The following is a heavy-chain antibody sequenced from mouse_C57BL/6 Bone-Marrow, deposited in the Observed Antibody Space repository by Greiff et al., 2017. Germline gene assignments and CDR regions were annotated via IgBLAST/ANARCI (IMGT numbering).Heavy chain of an antibody. Sequence: QVQLQHSGAELMQPGASVKLSCKATGYTFTGYWIEWVKPRPGHGLEWIGEILPGSGSTNYNEKFKGKATFTADTSSNTAYMQLSSLTTEDSAIYYGARDYNGSSYLYWYFDVCGTGTTVTVSS. D-gene: IGHD1-1*01. J-gene: IGHJ1*03. V-gene: IGHV1-9*01. CDR3: ARDYNGSSYLYWYFDV. CDR1: GYTFTGYW. CDR2: ILPGSGST.